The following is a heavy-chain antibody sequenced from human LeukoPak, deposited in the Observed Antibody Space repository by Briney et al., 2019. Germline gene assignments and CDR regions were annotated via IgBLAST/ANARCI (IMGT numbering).Heavy chain of an antibody. CDR3: ARDLYGRISYGSNAFDI. CDR2: VNPNRGGT. J-gene: IGHJ3*02. Sequence: GASVKVSCKASGYTFTGYYMHWVRQSPGQGLEWMGWVNPNRGGTNYAQKFQGRVTMTRDTSISTAYMELRSLRSDDTAVYYCARDLYGRISYGSNAFDIWGQGTMVTVSS. CDR1: GYTFTGYY. D-gene: IGHD3-10*01. V-gene: IGHV1-2*02.